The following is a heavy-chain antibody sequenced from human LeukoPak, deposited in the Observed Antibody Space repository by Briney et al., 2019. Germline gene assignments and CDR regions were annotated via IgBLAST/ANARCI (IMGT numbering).Heavy chain of an antibody. CDR3: ARDGGKTVDTASFGYYYYYMDV. Sequence: SVKVSCKASGGTFSRYAISWVRQAPGQGLEWMGGIIPIFGTANYAQKFQGRVTITTDESTSTAYMELSSLRSEDTAVYYCARDGGKTVDTASFGYYYYYMDVWGKGTTVTVSS. CDR2: IIPIFGTA. D-gene: IGHD5-18*01. CDR1: GGTFSRYA. V-gene: IGHV1-69*05. J-gene: IGHJ6*03.